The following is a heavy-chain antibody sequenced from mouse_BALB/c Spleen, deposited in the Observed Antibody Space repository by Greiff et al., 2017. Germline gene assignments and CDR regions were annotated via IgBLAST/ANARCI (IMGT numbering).Heavy chain of an antibody. V-gene: IGHV1-5*01. Sequence: VQLKQSGTVLARPGASVKMSCKASGYTFTSYWMHWVKQRPGQGLEWIGAIYPGNSDTSYNQKFKGKAKLTAVTSTSTAYMELSSLTNEDSAVYYCTRSRGNYYAMDYWGQGTSVTVSS. CDR3: TRSRGNYYAMDY. D-gene: IGHD2-1*01. CDR2: IYPGNSDT. J-gene: IGHJ4*01. CDR1: GYTFTSYW.